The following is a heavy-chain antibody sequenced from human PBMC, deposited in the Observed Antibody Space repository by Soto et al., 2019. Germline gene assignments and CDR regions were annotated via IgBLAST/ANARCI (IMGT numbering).Heavy chain of an antibody. CDR3: AGGRYGDY. Sequence: QVHLVQSGAEVKKPGASVKVSCKGSGYTFTSYGITWVRQAPGQGLEWMGWISAHNGNTEYAQKLQGRVTVTRDTATSTAYMELRSLRSDDTAVYYWAGGRYGDYRGQGALVTVSS. J-gene: IGHJ4*02. CDR2: ISAHNGNT. V-gene: IGHV1-18*01. D-gene: IGHD1-1*01. CDR1: GYTFTSYG.